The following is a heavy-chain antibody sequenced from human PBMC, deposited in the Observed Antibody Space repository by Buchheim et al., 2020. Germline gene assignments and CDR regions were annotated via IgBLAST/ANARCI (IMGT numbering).Heavy chain of an antibody. D-gene: IGHD5-18*01. CDR2: INHSGST. V-gene: IGHV4-34*01. Sequence: QVQLQQWGAGLLKPSETLSLTCAVYGGSFSGYYWSWIRQPPGKGLEWIGEINHSGSTNYNPSLKSRVTISVDTSKNQSSLKLSSVAAADTAVYYCARGIRGIQLWPKNWFDPWGQGTL. CDR3: ARGIRGIQLWPKNWFDP. J-gene: IGHJ5*02. CDR1: GGSFSGYY.